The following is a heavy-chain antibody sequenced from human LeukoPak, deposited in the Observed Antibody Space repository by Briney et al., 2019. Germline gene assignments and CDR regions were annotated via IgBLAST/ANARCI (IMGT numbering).Heavy chain of an antibody. Sequence: GASVKVSCKASGYTFTGYYMHWVRQAPGQGLEWMGWINPNSGGTNYAQKFQGRVTMTRDTSISTAYMELSRLRSDDTAVYYCARAHGAVAGTGAFDIWGQGTMVTVSS. CDR2: INPNSGGT. J-gene: IGHJ3*02. D-gene: IGHD6-19*01. CDR1: GYTFTGYY. CDR3: ARAHGAVAGTGAFDI. V-gene: IGHV1-2*02.